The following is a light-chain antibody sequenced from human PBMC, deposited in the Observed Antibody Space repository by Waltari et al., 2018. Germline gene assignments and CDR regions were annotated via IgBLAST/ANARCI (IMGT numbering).Light chain of an antibody. Sequence: DIQMTQSPSTLSASVGDRVTITCRASQNINTWLALYQQKPGKAPKLLMYKASALESVVPSRFSGSGSGTEFTLTISSLQPDDFATYYCQQYNSPWTFGQGTKVDIK. CDR3: QQYNSPWT. CDR2: KAS. CDR1: QNINTW. V-gene: IGKV1-5*03. J-gene: IGKJ1*01.